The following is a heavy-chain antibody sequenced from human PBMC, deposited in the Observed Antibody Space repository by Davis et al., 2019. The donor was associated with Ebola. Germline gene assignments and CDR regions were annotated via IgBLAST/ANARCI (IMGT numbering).Heavy chain of an antibody. CDR2: IYYSGST. CDR3: ARGERYFQH. CDR1: GGSISSSSYY. J-gene: IGHJ1*01. Sequence: SETLSLTCTVSGGSISSSSYYWGWIRQPPGKGLEWIGSIYYSGSTYYNPSLKSRVTISVDTSKNQFSLKLSSVTAADTAVYYCARGERYFQHWGQGTLVTVSS. V-gene: IGHV4-39*07.